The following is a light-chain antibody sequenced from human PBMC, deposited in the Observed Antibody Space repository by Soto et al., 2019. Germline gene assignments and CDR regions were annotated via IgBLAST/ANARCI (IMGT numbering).Light chain of an antibody. V-gene: IGKV3-20*01. CDR1: QNINTN. CDR2: DAF. Sequence: EIVLTQATVTLSLSPGEGATLSCKASQNINTNLGWYQQKPGQAPRLLIYDAFSRATGIPDRFSGSGSGTDFTLTISRLEPEDFAVYFCQQYDYLITFGQGTRLEIK. CDR3: QQYDYLIT. J-gene: IGKJ5*01.